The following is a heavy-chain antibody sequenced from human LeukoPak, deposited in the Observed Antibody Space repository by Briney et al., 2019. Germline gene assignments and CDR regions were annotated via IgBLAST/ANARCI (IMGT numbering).Heavy chain of an antibody. CDR2: ISDGGTHL. V-gene: IGHV3-30*03. CDR1: GFIFRNYG. CDR3: ATYSSLNRREFQY. Sequence: PGGSLRLSCAGSGFIFRNYGMHWFRQAPGQGLQWVAVISDGGTHLYYADSVKGRFTISRDNSESTMYLQMNSLRVEDTAVYYCATYSSLNRREFQYWGQGTLLTVSS. D-gene: IGHD3-22*01. J-gene: IGHJ1*01.